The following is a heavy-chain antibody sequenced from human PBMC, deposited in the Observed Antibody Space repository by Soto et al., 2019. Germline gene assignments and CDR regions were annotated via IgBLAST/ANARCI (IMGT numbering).Heavy chain of an antibody. CDR3: ARERSVGYCITTTCPKPFYYYAMDV. Sequence: QVQLVQSGAEVKKPGSSLKVSCKASGGTFTNYAFSWVRQAPGQGLEWMGGIIPVFGTPDYAQEFQGRVTITADESTRTASMELSSLTSDDTAVYYCARERSVGYCITTTCPKPFYYYAMDVWGQGTTVTVSS. CDR2: IIPVFGTP. CDR1: GGTFTNYA. V-gene: IGHV1-69*12. J-gene: IGHJ6*02. D-gene: IGHD2-2*01.